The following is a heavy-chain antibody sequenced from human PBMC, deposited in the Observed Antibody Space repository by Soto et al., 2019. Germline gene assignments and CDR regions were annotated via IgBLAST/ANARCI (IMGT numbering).Heavy chain of an antibody. CDR3: ASAPLLVGVTPYENDFDS. CDR1: GGSISSSSYY. Sequence: SETLSLTCTVSGGSISSSSYYWGWIRQPPGKGLEWIGSIYYSGSTYYNPSLKSRVTISVDTSKNQFSLKLSSVTAADTAVYYCASAPLLVGVTPYENDFDSWGQGTLVTVSS. D-gene: IGHD3-3*01. J-gene: IGHJ4*02. CDR2: IYYSGST. V-gene: IGHV4-39*01.